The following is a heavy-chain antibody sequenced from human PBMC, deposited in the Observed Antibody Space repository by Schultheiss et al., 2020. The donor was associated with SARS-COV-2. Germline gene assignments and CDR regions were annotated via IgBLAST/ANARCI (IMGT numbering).Heavy chain of an antibody. V-gene: IGHV4-39*07. J-gene: IGHJ5*02. CDR1: GGSISSGSYY. CDR3: AVGAVEEWWFDP. D-gene: IGHD3-3*01. CDR2: INHSGST. Sequence: SQTLSLTCTVSGGSISSGSYYWSWIRQPPGKGLEWIGEINHSGSTNYNPSLKSRVTISVDTSKNQFSLKLSSVTAADTAVYYCAVGAVEEWWFDPWGQGTLVTASS.